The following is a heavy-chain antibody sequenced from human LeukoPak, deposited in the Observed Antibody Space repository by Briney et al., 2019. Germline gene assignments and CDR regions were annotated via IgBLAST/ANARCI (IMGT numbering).Heavy chain of an antibody. CDR3: AKPDFSRGNWYDS. CDR1: GFTFSSYA. CDR2: ISGSGGST. Sequence: QPGGSLRLSCAASGFTFSSYAMSWVRQAPGKGLEWVSAISGSGGSTYYADSVKGRFTISRDNSKNTLHLQMNSLRAEDTAIYYCAKPDFSRGNWYDSWGQGTLVIVSS. J-gene: IGHJ5*01. D-gene: IGHD2-21*02. V-gene: IGHV3-23*01.